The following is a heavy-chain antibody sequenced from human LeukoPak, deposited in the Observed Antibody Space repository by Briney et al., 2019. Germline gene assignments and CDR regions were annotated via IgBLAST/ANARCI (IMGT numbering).Heavy chain of an antibody. D-gene: IGHD3-9*01. CDR2: ISSSSSYI. Sequence: GGSLRLSCAASGFTFSSYSMNWVRQAPGKGLEWVSYISSSSSYIYYADSVKGRFTISRDNAKNSLYLRMNSLRAEDTAVYYCARVYYDILTGYYREDAFDIWGQGTMVTVSS. CDR3: ARVYYDILTGYYREDAFDI. CDR1: GFTFSSYS. J-gene: IGHJ3*02. V-gene: IGHV3-21*05.